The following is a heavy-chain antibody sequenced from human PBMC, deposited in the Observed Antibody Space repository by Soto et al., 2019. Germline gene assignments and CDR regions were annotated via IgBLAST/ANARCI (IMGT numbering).Heavy chain of an antibody. CDR3: ARRYGSAIDY. Sequence: SETLSLTCTVSGGTISSWDWSWIRQPPGKGLEWIGYIYYSGSTNCNPSLKSRVTISVDTSKNQFSLKLSSVTAADTAVYYCARRYGSAIDYWGQGTLVTVSS. J-gene: IGHJ4*02. D-gene: IGHD1-26*01. CDR2: IYYSGST. V-gene: IGHV4-59*08. CDR1: GGTISSWD.